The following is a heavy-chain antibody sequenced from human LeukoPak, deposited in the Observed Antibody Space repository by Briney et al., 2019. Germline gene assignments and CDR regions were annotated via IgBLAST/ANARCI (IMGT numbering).Heavy chain of an antibody. CDR1: GGTFSTYA. Sequence: GASVKVSCNASGGTFSTYAISWVRQAPGQGLEWMGGIIPILGTANYAQRFQGRVTLTADESSSTAYMALSSLRSEDTAMYYCATTRDYYDTSGYTLLQDWGQGTLVTVSS. CDR2: IIPILGTA. CDR3: ATTRDYYDTSGYTLLQD. V-gene: IGHV1-69*01. J-gene: IGHJ1*01. D-gene: IGHD3-22*01.